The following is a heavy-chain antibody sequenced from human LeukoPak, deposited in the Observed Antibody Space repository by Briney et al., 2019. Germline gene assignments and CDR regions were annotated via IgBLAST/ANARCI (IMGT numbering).Heavy chain of an antibody. CDR3: AKFGKKVVVVAAVDLDY. CDR2: IVSRGGTT. D-gene: IGHD2-15*01. CDR1: GFTFSSYA. J-gene: IGHJ4*02. V-gene: IGHV3-23*01. Sequence: GGSLRLSCAASGFTFSSYAVGWVRQAPGKGLEWVSGIVSRGGTTYYADSVKGRFIISRDNSKNTLYLQMNSLRAEDTAVYYCAKFGKKVVVVAAVDLDYWGQGTLVTVSS.